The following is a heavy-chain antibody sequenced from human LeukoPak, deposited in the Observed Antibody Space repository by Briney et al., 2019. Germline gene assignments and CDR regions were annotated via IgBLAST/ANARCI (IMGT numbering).Heavy chain of an antibody. CDR3: ARGPWTMVRGVPGEY. CDR2: IWYDGSNK. D-gene: IGHD3-10*01. CDR1: GFTFSSYV. Sequence: GGSLRLSCAASGFTFSSYVMHWVRQAPGKGLEWVAVIWYDGSNKYYADSVKGRFTISRDNSKNTLYLQMNSLRAEDTAVYYCARGPWTMVRGVPGEYWGQGTLVTVSS. J-gene: IGHJ4*02. V-gene: IGHV3-33*01.